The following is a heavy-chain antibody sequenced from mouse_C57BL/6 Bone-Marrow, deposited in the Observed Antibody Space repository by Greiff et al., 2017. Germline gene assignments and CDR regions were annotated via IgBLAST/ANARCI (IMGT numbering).Heavy chain of an antibody. CDR3: ARGLLWYFDV. J-gene: IGHJ1*03. D-gene: IGHD3-1*01. CDR1: GFSLTSYG. CDR2: IWSGGST. Sequence: QVQLKESGPGLVQPSQSLSITCTVSGFSLTSYGVHWVRQSPGKGLEWLGVIWSGGSTDYNAAFISRLSISKDNSKSQVFFKMNSLQADDTAIYYCARGLLWYFDVWGTGTTVTVSS. V-gene: IGHV2-2*01.